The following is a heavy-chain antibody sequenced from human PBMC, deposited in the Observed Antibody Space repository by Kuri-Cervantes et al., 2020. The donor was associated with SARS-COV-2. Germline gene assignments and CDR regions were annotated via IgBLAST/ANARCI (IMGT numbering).Heavy chain of an antibody. CDR2: VSSSSSCI. V-gene: IGHV3-21*01. D-gene: IGHD3-16*02. CDR1: GFTFSSYS. CDR3: ARDILSFLGTHYFDY. J-gene: IGHJ4*02. Sequence: GESLKISCAASGFTFSSYSMNWVRQAPGKGLEWVSSVSSSSSCIYYADSVKGRFTISRDNAKNSLYLQMNSLRAEDTAVYYCARDILSFLGTHYFDYWGQGTLVTVSS.